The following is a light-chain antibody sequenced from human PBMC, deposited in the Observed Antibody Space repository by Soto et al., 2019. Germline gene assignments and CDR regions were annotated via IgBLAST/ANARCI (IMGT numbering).Light chain of an antibody. V-gene: IGKV2-24*01. CDR2: KSS. CDR1: QSLLASDGNTY. Sequence: DIVMTQTPLSSPVTLGQPASISCRSSQSLLASDGNTYLSWLQQRPGQPPRLLIYKSSNRFSGVPDRFSGSGAGTDFTLKISRVEAEDVGVYYCMQATQHPLTFGGGTKVEIK. J-gene: IGKJ4*01. CDR3: MQATQHPLT.